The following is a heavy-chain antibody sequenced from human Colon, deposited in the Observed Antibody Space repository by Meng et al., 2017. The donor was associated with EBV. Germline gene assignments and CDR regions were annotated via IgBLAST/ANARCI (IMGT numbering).Heavy chain of an antibody. D-gene: IGHD4-17*01. V-gene: IGHV4-39*01. Sequence: LLDSGPGLVNPSETLSPTCTVSGGSLDNSDYFWDWIRQPPGKGLEGIGSVRYSGTAYYNPSLTSRVTISVDTSKNQFSLNLSSLTAADTAVYYCARHVYGDSYGFWGQGTLVTVSS. J-gene: IGHJ4*02. CDR3: ARHVYGDSYGF. CDR2: VRYSGTA. CDR1: GGSLDNSDYF.